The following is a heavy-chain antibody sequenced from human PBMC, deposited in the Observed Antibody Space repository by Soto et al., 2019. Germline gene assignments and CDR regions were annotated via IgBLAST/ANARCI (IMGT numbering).Heavy chain of an antibody. J-gene: IGHJ4*02. D-gene: IGHD1-26*01. CDR3: TTENKWELLDY. V-gene: IGHV3-7*03. Sequence: GSLRLSCAASGFAFNNYWMTWVRQAPGRGLEWVANIKRDGSEKYYVDSVKGRFTISRDNAKNSLYLQMNSLKTEDTAVYYCTTENKWELLDYWGQGTLVTVSS. CDR1: GFAFNNYW. CDR2: IKRDGSEK.